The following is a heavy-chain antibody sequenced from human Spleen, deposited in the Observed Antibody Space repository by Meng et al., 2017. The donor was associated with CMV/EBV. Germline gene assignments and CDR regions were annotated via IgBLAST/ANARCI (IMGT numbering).Heavy chain of an antibody. CDR3: ARDRTEYFDY. CDR2: TSYDGTTT. D-gene: IGHD3/OR15-3a*01. J-gene: IGHJ4*02. CDR1: GFTFTSYA. Sequence: RSCAASGFTFTSYAFHWVRQAPGKGLEWVAVTSYDGTTTYYTDSAKGRFTISRDNSKNTLYLQMNSLRADDTAVYYCARDRTEYFDYWGQGTLVTVSS. V-gene: IGHV3-30*04.